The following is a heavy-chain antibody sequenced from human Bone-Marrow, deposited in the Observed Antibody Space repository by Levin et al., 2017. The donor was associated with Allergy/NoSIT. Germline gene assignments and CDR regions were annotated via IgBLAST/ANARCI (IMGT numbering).Heavy chain of an antibody. J-gene: IGHJ6*02. CDR3: ASRHSTPGGLEV. CDR1: GFNFSKST. CDR2: ISSSSAYI. Sequence: GGSLRLSCAASGFNFSKSTIHWVRQAPGKGLEWVSSISSSSAYIHYTDSVKGRFTVFRDNAKNSLYLQMNSLRAEDTALYYCASRHSTPGGLEVWGQGTTVTVSS. V-gene: IGHV3-21*01. D-gene: IGHD6-13*01.